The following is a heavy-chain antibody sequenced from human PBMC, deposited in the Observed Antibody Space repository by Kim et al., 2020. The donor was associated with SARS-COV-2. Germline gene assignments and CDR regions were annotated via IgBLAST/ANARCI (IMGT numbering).Heavy chain of an antibody. CDR3: AREWGY. J-gene: IGHJ4*02. D-gene: IGHD1-26*01. Sequence: RDGSERYYLHSRKGRLTISRDNAKNSLDLQMNSLRADDTAVYYCAREWGYWGQGTLVTVSS. CDR2: RDGSER. V-gene: IGHV3-7*01.